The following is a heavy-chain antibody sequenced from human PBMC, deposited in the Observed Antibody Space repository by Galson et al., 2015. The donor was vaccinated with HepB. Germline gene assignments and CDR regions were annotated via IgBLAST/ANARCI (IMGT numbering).Heavy chain of an antibody. CDR2: IYYTGNT. J-gene: IGHJ6*02. Sequence: TLSLTCRVSGGSISIYYWSWIRQSPGKGLEWIGNIYYTGNTKYNPSLKSRVTIPVDTSKNQISLRLSSVTAADTAIYYCARDGGSRVTTDVIDVWGQGTTVTVSS. CDR1: GGSISIYY. CDR3: ARDGGSRVTTDVIDV. V-gene: IGHV4-59*01. D-gene: IGHD4-17*01.